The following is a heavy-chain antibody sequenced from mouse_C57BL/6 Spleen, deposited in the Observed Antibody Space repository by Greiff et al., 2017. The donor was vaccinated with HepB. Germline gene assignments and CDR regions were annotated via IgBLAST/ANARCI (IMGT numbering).Heavy chain of an antibody. CDR1: GYTFTSYT. CDR3: ARNYGSSYWFAY. D-gene: IGHD1-1*01. J-gene: IGHJ3*01. Sequence: QVQLQQSGAELARPGASVKMSCKASGYTFTSYTMHWVKQRPGQGLEWIGYINPSSGYNKYNQKFKDKGTLTADKSSSTAYMQLSSLTSEDSAVYYCARNYGSSYWFAYWGQGTLVTVSA. V-gene: IGHV1-4*01. CDR2: INPSSGYN.